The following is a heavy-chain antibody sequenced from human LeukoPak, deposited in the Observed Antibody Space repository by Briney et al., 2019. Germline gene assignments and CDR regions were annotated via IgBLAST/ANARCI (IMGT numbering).Heavy chain of an antibody. CDR1: GGSISPYY. CDR3: ARGGFRACDY. D-gene: IGHD3-16*01. CDR2: IYYSGYT. Sequence: PSETLSLTCNVSGGSISPYYWSWIRQSPGKGLELIGYIYYSGYTNYNPSLKSRVTISLDTSKNQFSLKLSSVTAADTAMYNCARGGFRACDYWGQGTLVTVSS. J-gene: IGHJ4*02. V-gene: IGHV4-59*08.